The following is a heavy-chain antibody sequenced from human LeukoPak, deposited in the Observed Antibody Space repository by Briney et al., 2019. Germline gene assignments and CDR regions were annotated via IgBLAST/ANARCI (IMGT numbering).Heavy chain of an antibody. CDR1: GGTFSSYA. CDR2: IIPILGIA. CDR3: ARDLGGGSCYSACWFDP. J-gene: IGHJ5*02. V-gene: IGHV1-69*04. D-gene: IGHD2-15*01. Sequence: GASVKVSCKASGGTFSSYAISWVRQAPGQGLEWMGRIIPILGIANYAQKFQGRVTITADKSTSTAYMELSSLRSEDTAVYYCARDLGGGSCYSACWFDPWGQGTLVTVSS.